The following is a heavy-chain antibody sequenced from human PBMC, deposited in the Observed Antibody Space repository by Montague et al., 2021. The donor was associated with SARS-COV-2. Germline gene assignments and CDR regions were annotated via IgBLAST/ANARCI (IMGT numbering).Heavy chain of an antibody. CDR2: ISSSSSSI. CDR3: VRGGACSGGKCNGGARD. D-gene: IGHD2-15*01. J-gene: IGHJ4*02. Sequence: SLRLSLSASGFTFRSYTMSWVRQSPGMGLEWVSFISSSSSSIYYADSLKGRFTISRDNAKNSLYLQMNSLRVEDTAVYYCVRGGACSGGKCNGGARDWGQGTLVTVSS. CDR1: GFTFRSYT. V-gene: IGHV3-21*01.